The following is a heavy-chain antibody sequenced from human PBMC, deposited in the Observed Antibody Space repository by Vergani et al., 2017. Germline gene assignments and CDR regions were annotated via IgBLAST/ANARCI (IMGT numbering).Heavy chain of an antibody. J-gene: IGHJ4*02. CDR2: IYYSGST. CDR1: GGSISSSSYY. CDR3: ARRPIDGDYVVY. V-gene: IGHV4-39*01. D-gene: IGHD4-17*01. Sequence: QLQLQESGPGLVKPSETLSLTCTVSGGSISSSSYYWGWIRQPPGKGLEWIGSIYYSGSTYYNPSLKSRVTISVDTSKNQFSLKLSSVTAADTAVYYCARRPIDGDYVVYWGQGTLVTVSS.